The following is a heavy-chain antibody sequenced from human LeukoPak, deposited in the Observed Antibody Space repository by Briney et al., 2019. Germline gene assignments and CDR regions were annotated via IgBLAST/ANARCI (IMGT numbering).Heavy chain of an antibody. CDR1: GFTFSSYW. Sequence: GGSLRLSCAASGFTFSSYWMHWVRQAPGKGLVWVSRISSDGSTTTYADSAKGRFTISRDNAKNTLYLQMNSLRAEDTAVYYCTRAVVTSGFDPWGQGTLVSVSS. V-gene: IGHV3-74*01. J-gene: IGHJ5*02. D-gene: IGHD2-21*02. CDR2: ISSDGSTT. CDR3: TRAVVTSGFDP.